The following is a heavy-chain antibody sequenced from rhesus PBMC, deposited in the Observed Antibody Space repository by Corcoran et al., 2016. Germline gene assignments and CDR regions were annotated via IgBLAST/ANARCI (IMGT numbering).Heavy chain of an antibody. CDR1: GFTFSSYY. D-gene: IGHD6-31*01. V-gene: IGHV3-8*01. Sequence: EVQLVESGGGLVQPGGSLRLSCTGSGFTFSSYYMYWVRQAPGKGLEWVSAINTGGGSTGYTDSVKGRFTISKENAKNTLYLQMDSLRAEDTAVYYCAKEGRAARVDYWGQGVLVTVSS. CDR2: INTGGGST. J-gene: IGHJ4*01. CDR3: AKEGRAARVDY.